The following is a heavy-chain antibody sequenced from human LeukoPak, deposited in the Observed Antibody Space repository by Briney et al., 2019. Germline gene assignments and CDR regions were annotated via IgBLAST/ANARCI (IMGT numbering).Heavy chain of an antibody. D-gene: IGHD5-18*01. CDR1: GGSLSSYY. Sequence: SETLSLTCAVSGGSLSSYYWSWVRQPPGKGLEWIGYIYYSGSTNYNPSLKSRVTISVDTSKNQFSLKLSSVTAADTAVYYCARLGVWNTAMVTDYWGQGTLVTVSS. J-gene: IGHJ4*02. CDR3: ARLGVWNTAMVTDY. CDR2: IYYSGST. V-gene: IGHV4-59*08.